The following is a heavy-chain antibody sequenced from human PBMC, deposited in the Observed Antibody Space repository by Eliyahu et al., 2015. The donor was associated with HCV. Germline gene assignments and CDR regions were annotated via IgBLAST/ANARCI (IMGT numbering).Heavy chain of an antibody. CDR1: GYSFIAYY. D-gene: IGHD2-2*01. CDR2: INPNNGGT. Sequence: QVQLVQSGAEVKKPGASVKVSCKASGYSFIAYYXDWVRQAPGQGLEWMGRINPNNGGTDLAQNFQGWVSMTRDTSITTAYMELTRLRSDDTAVYYCARGDRAYSSSWYAQLTTEYFHYWGQGALVTVST. V-gene: IGHV1-2*04. CDR3: ARGDRAYSSSWYAQLTTEYFHY. J-gene: IGHJ1*01.